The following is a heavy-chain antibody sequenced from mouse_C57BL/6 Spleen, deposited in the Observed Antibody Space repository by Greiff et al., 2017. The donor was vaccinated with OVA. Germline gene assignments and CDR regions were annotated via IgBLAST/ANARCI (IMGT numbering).Heavy chain of an antibody. CDR1: GYSITSGYY. Sequence: DVKLVESGPGLVKPSQSLSLTCSVTGYSITSGYYWNWIRQFPGNKLEWMGYISYDGSNNYNPSLKNRISITRDTSKNQFFLKLNSVTTEDTATYYCAREGNGYDYWGQGTTLTVSS. V-gene: IGHV3-6*01. J-gene: IGHJ2*01. CDR3: AREGNGYDY. CDR2: ISYDGSN. D-gene: IGHD2-2*01.